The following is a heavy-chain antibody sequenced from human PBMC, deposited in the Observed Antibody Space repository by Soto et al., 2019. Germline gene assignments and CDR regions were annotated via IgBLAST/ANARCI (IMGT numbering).Heavy chain of an antibody. V-gene: IGHV3-11*05. Sequence: QVQLVESGGGLVQPGGSLRLSCAVSVFTFRDYYMTWIRQAPGKGLEWVSYISSSTSHTNSADSVKGRFTISTDNAKNSLFLQMTSLRAEDTAVYYCARGMGAAADYFDVWGQGTLVTVSS. J-gene: IGHJ4*02. D-gene: IGHD6-13*01. CDR3: ARGMGAAADYFDV. CDR1: VFTFRDYY. CDR2: ISSSTSHT.